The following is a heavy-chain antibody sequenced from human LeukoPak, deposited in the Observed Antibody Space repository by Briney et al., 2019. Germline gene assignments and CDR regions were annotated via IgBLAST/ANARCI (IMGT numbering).Heavy chain of an antibody. J-gene: IGHJ4*02. Sequence: SQILSLTCAISGDSVSSNSATWNWIRQSPSRGLEWLGRTYYKSKWYNDYAVSVKSRITINPDTSKNQFSLQLNSVTPEDTAVYYCARGWYSSGVFDFWGQGTLFTVSS. CDR3: ARGWYSSGVFDF. CDR1: GDSVSSNSAT. D-gene: IGHD2-15*01. CDR2: TYYKSKWYN. V-gene: IGHV6-1*01.